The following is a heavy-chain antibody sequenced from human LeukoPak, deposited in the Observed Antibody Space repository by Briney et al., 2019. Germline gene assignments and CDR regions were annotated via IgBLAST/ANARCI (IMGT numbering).Heavy chain of an antibody. CDR3: ARGPTDVVVVVAADYYYGMDV. Sequence: SETLSLTCAVYGGSFSGYYWSWSRQPPGKGLEWIGEINHSGSTNYNPSLKSRVTISVDTSKNQFSLKLTSVTAADTAVYYCARGPTDVVVVVAADYYYGMDVWGQGTTVTVSS. D-gene: IGHD2-15*01. CDR1: GGSFSGYY. CDR2: INHSGST. J-gene: IGHJ6*02. V-gene: IGHV4-34*01.